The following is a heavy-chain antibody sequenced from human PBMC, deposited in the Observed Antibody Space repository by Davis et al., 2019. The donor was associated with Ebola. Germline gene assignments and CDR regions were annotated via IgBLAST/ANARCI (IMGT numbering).Heavy chain of an antibody. CDR3: ASREVGLHNLY. CDR1: GFIFTNCA. Sequence: GESLKISCVASGFIFTNCAMYWVRQAPGKGLEWVSIIGTSHDTYYADSVKGRFTISRDNSKNTVYMQMHSLRVEDTAVYYCASREVGLHNLYWGEGTLVSVSS. D-gene: IGHD1-26*01. CDR2: IGTSHDT. V-gene: IGHV3-23*01. J-gene: IGHJ4*02.